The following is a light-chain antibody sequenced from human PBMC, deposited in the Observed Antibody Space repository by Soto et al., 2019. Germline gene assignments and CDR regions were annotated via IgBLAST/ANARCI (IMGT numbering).Light chain of an antibody. V-gene: IGLV2-18*01. J-gene: IGLJ1*01. CDR3: SLYFGGSTDV. Sequence: QSVLTQPPSVSGSPGQSVTISCTGTSSDVGSYNRLSWYQQPPGTAPKLIMYEVNTRPSGVPDRFSGSKSGTTASLTISGLRFEDGVDYYCSLYFGGSTDVFGTGTKLT. CDR1: SSDVGSYNR. CDR2: EVN.